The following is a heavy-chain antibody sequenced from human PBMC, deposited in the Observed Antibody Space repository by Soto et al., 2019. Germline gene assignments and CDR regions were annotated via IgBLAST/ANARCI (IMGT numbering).Heavy chain of an antibody. CDR3: ARTYSRSWSPFDY. V-gene: IGHV4-34*01. D-gene: IGHD6-13*01. CDR1: GGSFSGYY. Sequence: QVQLQQWGAGLLKPSETLSLTCAVYGGSFSGYYWSWIRQPPGKGLEWIGEINHSGSTNYNPSLKSRVTISVDTTKNQSSLKLSSVTAADTAVYYCARTYSRSWSPFDYWGQGTLVTVSS. CDR2: INHSGST. J-gene: IGHJ4*02.